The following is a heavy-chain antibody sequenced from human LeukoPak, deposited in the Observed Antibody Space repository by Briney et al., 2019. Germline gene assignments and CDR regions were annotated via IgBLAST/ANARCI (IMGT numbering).Heavy chain of an antibody. J-gene: IGHJ1*01. Sequence: PGGSLRLSCAAFGFTFSTFSMAWVRQAPGKGLEWVSYISRTGTSIHYADSMRGRFTISRDNTKSSLYLQMNNLRVEDTALYFCARTTVAGTIQYWGQGTLVIVSS. V-gene: IGHV3-21*01. CDR2: ISRTGTSI. D-gene: IGHD1-14*01. CDR1: GFTFSTFS. CDR3: ARTTVAGTIQY.